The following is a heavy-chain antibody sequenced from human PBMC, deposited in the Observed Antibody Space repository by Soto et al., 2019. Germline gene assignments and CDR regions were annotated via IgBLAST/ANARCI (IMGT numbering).Heavy chain of an antibody. CDR1: GFSLTTSGVG. Sequence: QITLKESGPTLVKPTQTLTLTCTFSGFSLTTSGVGVGWIRQPPGKALEWLALIYWDDDKRYSPSLKSRLTITKDTSKNQVGHTLTNMDPVDTGTDYCAHKLVIPTDYGLDVWGQGTTVTVSS. CDR3: AHKLVIPTDYGLDV. D-gene: IGHD3-16*02. V-gene: IGHV2-5*02. CDR2: IYWDDDK. J-gene: IGHJ6*02.